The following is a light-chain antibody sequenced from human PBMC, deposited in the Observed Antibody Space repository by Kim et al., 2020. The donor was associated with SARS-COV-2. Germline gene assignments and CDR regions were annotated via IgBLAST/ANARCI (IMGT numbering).Light chain of an antibody. J-gene: IGLJ2*01. CDR3: SSYTSSTTVV. Sequence: GQSITISCPGTGSDVGASNYVSWYQQHPGKAPKLLIYDVNDRPSGVSNRFSGSKSGNTASLTISGLQAEDEAAYYCSSYTSSTTVVFGGGTQLTVL. CDR2: DVN. V-gene: IGLV2-14*03. CDR1: GSDVGASNY.